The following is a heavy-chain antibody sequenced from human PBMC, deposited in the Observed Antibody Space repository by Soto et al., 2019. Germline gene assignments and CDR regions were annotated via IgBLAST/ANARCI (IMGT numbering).Heavy chain of an antibody. CDR3: ARVPSVLRARGAFYI. CDR1: GGTFSSYT. D-gene: IGHD3-10*01. Sequence: QVQLVQSGAEVKKPGSSVKVSCKASGGTFSSYTISWVRQAPGQGLEWMGRIIPILGIANYAQKFQGRVTITADKSTSTAYMELSSLRSEDTAVYYCARVPSVLRARGAFYIWGQGTMVTVSS. J-gene: IGHJ3*02. V-gene: IGHV1-69*02. CDR2: IIPILGIA.